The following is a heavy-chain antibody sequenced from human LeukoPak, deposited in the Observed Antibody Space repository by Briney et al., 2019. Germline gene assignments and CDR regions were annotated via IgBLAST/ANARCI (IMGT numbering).Heavy chain of an antibody. CDR2: IYYSGST. D-gene: IGHD3-10*01. J-gene: IGHJ6*03. V-gene: IGHV4-59*12. Sequence: SETLSLTCTVSGGSISSYYWSWIRQPPGKGLEWIGYIYYSGSTNYNPSLKSRVTISVDTSKNQFSLKLSSVTAADTAVYYCARGAGITMVRGGYYYYYMDVWGKGTTVTISS. CDR3: ARGAGITMVRGGYYYYYMDV. CDR1: GGSISSYY.